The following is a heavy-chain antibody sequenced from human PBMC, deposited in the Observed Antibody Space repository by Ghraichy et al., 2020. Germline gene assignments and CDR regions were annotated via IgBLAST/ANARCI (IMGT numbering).Heavy chain of an antibody. CDR2: INPNSGGT. D-gene: IGHD3-9*01. CDR3: ARDLSLRYFDWPHPYYYYYGMDV. J-gene: IGHJ6*02. CDR1: GYTFTGYY. Sequence: ASVKVSCKASGYTFTGYYMHWVRQAPGQGLEWMGWINPNSGGTNYAQKFQGRVTMTRDTSISTAYMELSRLRSDDTAVYYCARDLSLRYFDWPHPYYYYYGMDVWGQGTTVTVSS. V-gene: IGHV1-2*02.